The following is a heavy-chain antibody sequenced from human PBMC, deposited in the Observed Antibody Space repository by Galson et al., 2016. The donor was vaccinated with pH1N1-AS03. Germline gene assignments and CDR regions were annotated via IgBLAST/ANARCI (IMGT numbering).Heavy chain of an antibody. D-gene: IGHD3-3*01. Sequence: SLRLSCAASSGYVMNWVRQAPGKGLEGVSGISVSGSDTYYVDFVKGRFTISRDNSKNTLFLQMDSLRAEDTALYYCTAGHYTNFWGQGTLVTVSS. CDR1: SGYV. J-gene: IGHJ4*03. V-gene: IGHV3-23*01. CDR3: TAGHYTNF. CDR2: ISVSGSDT.